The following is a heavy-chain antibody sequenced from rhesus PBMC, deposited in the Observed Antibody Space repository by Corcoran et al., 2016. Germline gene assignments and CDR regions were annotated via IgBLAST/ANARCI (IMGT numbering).Heavy chain of an antibody. Sequence: EVQLVESGGGLVQPGGSLRLSCSACGFTFNNYDMSWVRQAPGKGLEWVAYITYTGETIYDADSVRGRFTISRDNAKNSLSLQMSSLGAEDTAVYYCVSGRLSRFDVWGPGVLVTVSS. J-gene: IGHJ5-1*01. CDR3: VSGRLSRFDV. V-gene: IGHV3-136*01. CDR1: GFTFNNYD. D-gene: IGHD2-39*01. CDR2: ITYTGETI.